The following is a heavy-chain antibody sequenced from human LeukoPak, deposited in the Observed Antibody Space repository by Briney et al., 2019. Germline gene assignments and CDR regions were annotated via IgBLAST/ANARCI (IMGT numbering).Heavy chain of an antibody. CDR3: ARGYSYDPFFDY. V-gene: IGHV1-8*01. D-gene: IGHD5-18*01. CDR1: GYTFTSYD. Sequence: ASVKVSCKASGYTFTSYDIDWVRQATGQGLEWMGWMNPNSGNTGYAQKFQGRVTMTRNTSISTAYMELSNLRSEDTAVYYCARGYSYDPFFDYWGQGTLVTVSS. J-gene: IGHJ4*02. CDR2: MNPNSGNT.